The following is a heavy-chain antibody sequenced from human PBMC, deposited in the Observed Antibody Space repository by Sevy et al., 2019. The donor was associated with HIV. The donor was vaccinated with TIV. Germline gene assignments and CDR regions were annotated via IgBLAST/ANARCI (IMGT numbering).Heavy chain of an antibody. CDR3: AKGPSPMITFGGVADY. CDR1: GFTFSSYG. J-gene: IGHJ4*02. V-gene: IGHV3-30*02. Sequence: GGSLRLSCAASGFTFSSYGMHWVRQAPGKGLEWVAFIRYDGSNKYYADSVKGRFTISRDNSKNTLYLKMNSLRAEDTAVYYCAKGPSPMITFGGVADYWCQGTLVTVSS. D-gene: IGHD3-16*01. CDR2: IRYDGSNK.